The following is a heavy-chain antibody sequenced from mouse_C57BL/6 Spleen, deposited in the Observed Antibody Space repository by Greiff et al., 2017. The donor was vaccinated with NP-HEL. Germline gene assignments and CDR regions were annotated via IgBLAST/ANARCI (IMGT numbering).Heavy chain of an antibody. D-gene: IGHD1-1*01. CDR3: AIYYGSSPWFAY. Sequence: QVQLQQPGAELVKPGASVKLSCKASGYTFTSYWMQWVKQRPGQGLEWIGEIDPSDSYTNYNQKFKGKATLTVDTSSSTAYMQLSSLTSEDSAVYYCAIYYGSSPWFAYWGQGTLVTVSA. V-gene: IGHV1-50*01. CDR2: IDPSDSYT. CDR1: GYTFTSYW. J-gene: IGHJ3*01.